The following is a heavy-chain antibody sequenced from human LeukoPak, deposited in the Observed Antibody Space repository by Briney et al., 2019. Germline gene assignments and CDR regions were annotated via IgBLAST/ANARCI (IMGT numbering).Heavy chain of an antibody. CDR3: FRDIWGAGGTQY. D-gene: IGHD6-13*01. J-gene: IGHJ4*02. CDR2: INYGRDT. CDR1: GASIGDYN. Sequence: PSDPLSPTSTAAGASIGDYNWSCIRAPPERVLEGFGFINYGRDTNYSPSLKGRLTISADTSKNPLYLKLRSVTAEDTAVCYCFRDIWGAGGTQYWGEGTQLSVSS. V-gene: IGHV4-59*01.